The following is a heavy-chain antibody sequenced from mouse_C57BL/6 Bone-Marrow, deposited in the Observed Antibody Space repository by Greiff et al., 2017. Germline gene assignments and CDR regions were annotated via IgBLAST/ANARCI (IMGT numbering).Heavy chain of an antibody. D-gene: IGHD2-1*01. J-gene: IGHJ1*03. V-gene: IGHV5-12*01. CDR1: GFTFSDYY. CDR3: ARQGIYSYWYFDV. CDR2: ISNGGGST. Sequence: EVKLVESGGGLVQPGGSLKLSCAASGFTFSDYYMYWVRQTPEKRLEWVAYISNGGGSTYYPDTVKGRFTISRDNAKNTLYLQMSRLKSEDTAMYYCARQGIYSYWYFDVWGTGTTVTVSS.